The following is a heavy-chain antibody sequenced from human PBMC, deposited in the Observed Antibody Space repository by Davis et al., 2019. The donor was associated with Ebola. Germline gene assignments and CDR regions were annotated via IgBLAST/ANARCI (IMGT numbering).Heavy chain of an antibody. CDR2: IYYSGST. CDR3: AGPKRVAFDY. CDR1: GGSISSYY. D-gene: IGHD2-15*01. Sequence: SETLSLTCTVSGGSISSYYWSWIRQPPGKGLEWIGYIYYSGSTNYNPSLKSRVTISVDTSKNQFSLKLSSVTAADTAVYYCAGPKRVAFDYWGQGILVTVSS. V-gene: IGHV4-59*12. J-gene: IGHJ4*02.